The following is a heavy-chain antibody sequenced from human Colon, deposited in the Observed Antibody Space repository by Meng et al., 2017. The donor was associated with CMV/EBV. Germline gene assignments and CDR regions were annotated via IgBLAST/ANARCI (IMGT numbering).Heavy chain of an antibody. J-gene: IGHJ4*02. V-gene: IGHV3-23*01. D-gene: IGHD5-12*01. CDR2: ISGSGGTR. CDR1: GFTFRNYA. CDR3: AKDLLREIVPGALVLDV. Sequence: GESLKISCAASGFTFRNYAMSWVRQAPGKGLEWVSTISGSGGTRDYADSVKGRFTMSRDNSENTVYLQMNSLRDEDTAVYFCAKDLLREIVPGALVLDVWGQGALVTVSS.